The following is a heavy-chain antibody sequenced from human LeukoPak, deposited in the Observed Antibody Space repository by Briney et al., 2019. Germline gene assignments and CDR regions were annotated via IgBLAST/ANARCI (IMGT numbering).Heavy chain of an antibody. D-gene: IGHD6-6*01. CDR1: GSSISSGYY. V-gene: IGHV4-38-2*01. CDR2: IYHSGST. Sequence: SETLSLTCAVSGSSISSGYYWGWIRQPPGKGLEWVGSIYHSGSTYYNPSLRSRLIISVDTSKNQFSLRLSSVTASDTAVYYCARRSFYSSSSGFACWGQGTLVTVSS. CDR3: ARRSFYSSSSGFAC. J-gene: IGHJ4*02.